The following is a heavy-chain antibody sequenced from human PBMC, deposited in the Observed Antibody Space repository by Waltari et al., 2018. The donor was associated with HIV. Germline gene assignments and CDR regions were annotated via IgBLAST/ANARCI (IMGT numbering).Heavy chain of an antibody. CDR2: IWYDGRNK. V-gene: IGHV3-33*01. CDR1: GFTFTNND. J-gene: IGHJ6*02. D-gene: IGHD1-1*01. CDR3: ARDRTATSRGNGMDV. Sequence: QVQLVESGGGVVQPGTSLRLSCAAPGFTFTNNDMHWVRQAPGKGLEWVAVIWYDGRNKYYSDSVKGRFSITRDTSKNTLSLEMNSLRAEDTGIYYCARDRTATSRGNGMDVWGPGTTVIVSS.